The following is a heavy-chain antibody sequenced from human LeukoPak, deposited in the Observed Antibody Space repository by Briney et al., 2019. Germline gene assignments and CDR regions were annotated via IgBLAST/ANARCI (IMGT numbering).Heavy chain of an antibody. CDR2: INAGNGNT. Sequence: ASVKVSCKASGYTFTSYAMHWVRQAPGQRLEWMGWINAGNGNTKYSQKFQGRVTITRDTSASTAYMELSSLRSEDTAVYYCVRDRQLRWFDPWGQGTLVTVSS. CDR3: VRDRQLRWFDP. J-gene: IGHJ5*02. D-gene: IGHD3-10*01. V-gene: IGHV1-3*01. CDR1: GYTFTSYA.